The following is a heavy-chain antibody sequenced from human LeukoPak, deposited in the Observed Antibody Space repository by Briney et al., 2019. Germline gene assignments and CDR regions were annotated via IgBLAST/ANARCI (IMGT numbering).Heavy chain of an antibody. D-gene: IGHD3-3*01. CDR1: GYTFTSYG. CDR2: ISAYNGNT. Sequence: ASVKVSCKASGYTFTSYGISWVRQAPGQGLVWMGWISAYNGNTNYAQKLQGRVTMTTDTSTSTAYMELRSLRSDDTAVYYCARVVIDFWSGYYTTYYFDYWGQGTLVTVSS. CDR3: ARVVIDFWSGYYTTYYFDY. J-gene: IGHJ4*02. V-gene: IGHV1-18*01.